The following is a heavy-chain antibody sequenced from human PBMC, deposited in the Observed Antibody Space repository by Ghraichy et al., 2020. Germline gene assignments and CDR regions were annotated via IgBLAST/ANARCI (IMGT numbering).Heavy chain of an antibody. V-gene: IGHV3-48*02. CDR3: ARGSKVVRFFYYDGMDV. J-gene: IGHJ6*02. D-gene: IGHD4-23*01. CDR2: ITSSSRSI. CDR1: GFTFSGYS. Sequence: GGSLRLSCVGSGFTFSGYSMNWVRQSPGKGLEWVSYITSSSRSIFYADSVKGRFTISRDNAQNSLSLQMNSLRDEDTAVYYCARGSKVVRFFYYDGMDVWGQRTAGTVSS.